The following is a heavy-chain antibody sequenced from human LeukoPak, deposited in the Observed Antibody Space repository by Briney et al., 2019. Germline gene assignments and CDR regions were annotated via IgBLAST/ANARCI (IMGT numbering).Heavy chain of an antibody. J-gene: IGHJ5*02. D-gene: IGHD2-2*01. CDR2: MNPNSGNT. CDR1: GYTFTSYD. CDR3: ARGPRYCSSTSCPGYNWFDP. Sequence: ASVKVSCKASGYTFTSYDINWVRQATGQGLEWMGWMNPNSGNTGYARKFQGRVTMTRNTSISTAYMELSSLRSEDTAMYYCARGPRYCSSTSCPGYNWFDPWGQGTLVTVSS. V-gene: IGHV1-8*01.